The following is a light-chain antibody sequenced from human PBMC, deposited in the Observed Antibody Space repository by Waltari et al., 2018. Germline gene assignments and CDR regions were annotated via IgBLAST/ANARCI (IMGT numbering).Light chain of an antibody. CDR2: WAS. CDR3: QQRSNWPWT. V-gene: IGKV4-1*01. J-gene: IGKJ1*01. CDR1: QSVLYSSNNKNY. Sequence: DIVMTQSPDSLAVSLGERATINCQSSQSVLYSSNNKNYLAWYRQKPGQPPKLLIYWASTRESGVPDRFSGSGSGTDFTLTISSLEPEDFAVYYCQQRSNWPWTFGQGTKVEIK.